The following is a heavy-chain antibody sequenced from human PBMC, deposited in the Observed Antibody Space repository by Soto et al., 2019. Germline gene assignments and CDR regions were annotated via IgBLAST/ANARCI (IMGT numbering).Heavy chain of an antibody. V-gene: IGHV4-31*03. D-gene: IGHD3-3*01. Sequence: SETLSLTCTVSGGSISSGGYYWSWIRQHPGKGLEWIGYIYYSGSTYYNPSLKSRVTISVDTSKNQFSLKLSSVTAADTAVYYCARVSPDFWSGYSSLYYYYGMDVWGQGTTVTSP. CDR1: GGSISSGGYY. J-gene: IGHJ6*02. CDR2: IYYSGST. CDR3: ARVSPDFWSGYSSLYYYYGMDV.